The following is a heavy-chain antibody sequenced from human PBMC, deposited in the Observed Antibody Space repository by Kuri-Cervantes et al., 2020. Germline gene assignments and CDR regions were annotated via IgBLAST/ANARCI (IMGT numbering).Heavy chain of an antibody. CDR3: ARAQIPQWLGAFDI. CDR2: MSFDGSNK. D-gene: IGHD6-19*01. CDR1: GFTFNTYA. Sequence: GESLKISCAASGFTFNTYAMHWVRQAPGKGLEWVAVMSFDGSNKYYADSVKGRFTISGDNSKNTLYLLMNSLRAEDTAVYYCARAQIPQWLGAFDIWGQGTMVTVSS. J-gene: IGHJ3*02. V-gene: IGHV3-30*07.